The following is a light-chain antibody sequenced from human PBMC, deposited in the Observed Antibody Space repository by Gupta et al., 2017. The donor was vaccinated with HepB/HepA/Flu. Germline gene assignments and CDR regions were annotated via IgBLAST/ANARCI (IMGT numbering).Light chain of an antibody. J-gene: IGKJ1*01. Sequence: TQSPSSLSASVVDIFTITGRARQSISSSLNWYQQPPGKAPKLLIYASTTVQSGVPSRFSGSGSGTDFRLSIGRLQPEDFGNYYCQQNYRTPQTFGQGTRVELK. CDR2: AST. V-gene: IGKV1-39*01. CDR3: QQNYRTPQT. CDR1: QSISSS.